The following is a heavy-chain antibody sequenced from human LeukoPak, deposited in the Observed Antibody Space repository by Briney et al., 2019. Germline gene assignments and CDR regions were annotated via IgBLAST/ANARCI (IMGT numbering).Heavy chain of an antibody. CDR1: GFTVSSNY. J-gene: IGHJ6*03. CDR3: ARDPAVDGDYDHYMDV. Sequence: PGGSLRLSCAASGFTVSSNYMSWVRQAPGKGLEWVSVIYSGGSTYYSDSVKSRFTISRNNSKNTLYLQMNSLRAEDTAVYYCARDPAVDGDYDHYMDVWGKGTTVTVSS. D-gene: IGHD4-17*01. CDR2: IYSGGST. V-gene: IGHV3-53*01.